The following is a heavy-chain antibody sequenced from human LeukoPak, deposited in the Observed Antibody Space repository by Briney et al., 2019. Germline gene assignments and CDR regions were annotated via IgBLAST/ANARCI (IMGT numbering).Heavy chain of an antibody. D-gene: IGHD3-10*01. J-gene: IGHJ6*02. CDR3: AKGGITMVRGVPGTSANYGMDV. CDR1: GFTFDDYA. V-gene: IGHV3-9*01. Sequence: GRSLRLSCAASGFTFDDYAMHWVRQAPGKGLEWVSGISWNSGSIGYADSVKGRFTISRDNAKNSLYLQMNSLRAEDTALYYCAKGGITMVRGVPGTSANYGMDVWGQGTTVTVSS. CDR2: ISWNSGSI.